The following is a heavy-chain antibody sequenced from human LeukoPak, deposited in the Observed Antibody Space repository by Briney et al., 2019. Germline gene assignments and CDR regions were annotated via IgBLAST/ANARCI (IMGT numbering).Heavy chain of an antibody. J-gene: IGHJ6*02. CDR1: DWPFSGYY. V-gene: IGHV4-34*01. D-gene: IGHD3-10*01. CDR3: ARGRRVTAVQGFIGGMDV. Sequence: PSETLSLTCAVSDWPFSGYYCSWSRQSPGKGLEWIGEINHSGSTNYNPSLKSRVTISLDTSKNQFSLKLSSVTAADTAVYYGARGRRVTAVQGFIGGMDVWGQGTTVTVSS. CDR2: INHSGST.